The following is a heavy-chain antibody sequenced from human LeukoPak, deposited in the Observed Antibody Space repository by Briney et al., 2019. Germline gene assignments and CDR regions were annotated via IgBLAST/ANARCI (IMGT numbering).Heavy chain of an antibody. CDR3: TTAGASADY. CDR1: GFTFNSYA. Sequence: GRSLRLSCAASGFTFNSYAMHWVRQAPGKGLEWVGRIKSKTDGGTTDYAAPVKGRFTISRDDSKNTLYLQMNSLKTEDTAVYYCTTAGASADYWGQGTLVTVSS. D-gene: IGHD4-17*01. CDR2: IKSKTDGGTT. V-gene: IGHV3-15*01. J-gene: IGHJ4*02.